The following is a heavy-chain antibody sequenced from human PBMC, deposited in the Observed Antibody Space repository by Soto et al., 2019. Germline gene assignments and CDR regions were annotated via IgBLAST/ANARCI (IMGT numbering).Heavy chain of an antibody. CDR1: GFSLTTDRVG. D-gene: IGHD1-26*01. CDR2: IYWDDSK. V-gene: IGHV2-5*02. CDR3: AHAYGGRSLY. Sequence: QITLKESGPTLVKPTQTLTLTCTFSGFSLTTDRVGVGWMRQPPGEALEWLAVIYWDDSKTYRPSLESRLTITKDTSKNQVALTMTNMDSLDTATYYCAHAYGGRSLYWGQGTLVTVPS. J-gene: IGHJ4*02.